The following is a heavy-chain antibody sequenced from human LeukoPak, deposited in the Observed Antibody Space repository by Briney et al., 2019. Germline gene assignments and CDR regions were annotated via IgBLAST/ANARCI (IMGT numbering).Heavy chain of an antibody. CDR1: GYTFTSNY. Sequence: ASVKVSCKAFGYTFTSNYMHWVRQAPGQGLEWMGGIIPIFGTANYAQKFQGRVTITADESTSTAYMELSSLRSEDTAVYYCARGRRGYYYDSSGYYTFDYWGQGTLVTVSS. J-gene: IGHJ4*02. CDR3: ARGRRGYYYDSSGYYTFDY. CDR2: IIPIFGTA. V-gene: IGHV1-69*13. D-gene: IGHD3-22*01.